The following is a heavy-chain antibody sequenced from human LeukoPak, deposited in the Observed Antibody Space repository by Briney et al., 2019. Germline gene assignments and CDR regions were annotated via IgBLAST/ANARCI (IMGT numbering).Heavy chain of an antibody. CDR2: INHSGST. J-gene: IGHJ4*02. CDR1: GGSFSGYY. CDR3: ARAQGYYYGSGSYRY. Sequence: PSETLSLTCAVYGGSFSGYYWSWIRQPPGKGLEWIGEINHSGSTNYNPSLKSRVTISVDTSKNQFSLKLSSVTAADTAVYYCARAQGYYYGSGSYRYWGQGTLVTVSS. V-gene: IGHV4-34*01. D-gene: IGHD3-10*01.